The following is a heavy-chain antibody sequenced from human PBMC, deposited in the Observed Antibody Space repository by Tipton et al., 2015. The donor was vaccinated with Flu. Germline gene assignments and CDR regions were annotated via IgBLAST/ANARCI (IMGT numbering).Heavy chain of an antibody. CDR2: TFHSGNT. CDR3: ARWDYSNYVSEPKNWFDP. J-gene: IGHJ5*02. CDR1: GDSIRSSNYY. D-gene: IGHD4-11*01. Sequence: GLVKPSETLSLTCGVSGDSIRSSNYYWGWIRQPPGKGLEWIGNTFHSGNTYLNPSLKSRVTISIDTSRNQFSLKVNSVTAADTAVYYCARWDYSNYVSEPKNWFDPWGQGALVTVSS. V-gene: IGHV4-39*07.